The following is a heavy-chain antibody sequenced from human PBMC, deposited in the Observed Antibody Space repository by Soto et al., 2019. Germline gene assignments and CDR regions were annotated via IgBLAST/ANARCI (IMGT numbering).Heavy chain of an antibody. D-gene: IGHD3-22*01. V-gene: IGHV5-10-1*01. CDR2: IDPSDSYT. Sequence: GESLKISCKGSGYSFTSYWISCVRQMPGKGLEWMGRIDPSDSYTNYSPSFQGHVTISADKSISTAYLQWSSLKASDTAMYYCARQRYYYDSSGYFAGYYFDYWGQGTLVTVSS. J-gene: IGHJ4*02. CDR3: ARQRYYYDSSGYFAGYYFDY. CDR1: GYSFTSYW.